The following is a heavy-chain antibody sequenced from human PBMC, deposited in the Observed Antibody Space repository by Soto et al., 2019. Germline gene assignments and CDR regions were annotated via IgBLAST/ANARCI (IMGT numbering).Heavy chain of an antibody. Sequence: ASVKVSCKASGYTFTSYAMHWVRQAPGQGLEWMGWINPNSGGTNYAQKFQGWVTMTRDTSISTAYMELSRLRSDDTAVYYCAKGVVVVAATPAPLYYFDYWGQGTLVTVSS. D-gene: IGHD2-15*01. V-gene: IGHV1-2*04. CDR3: AKGVVVVAATPAPLYYFDY. J-gene: IGHJ4*02. CDR1: GYTFTSYA. CDR2: INPNSGGT.